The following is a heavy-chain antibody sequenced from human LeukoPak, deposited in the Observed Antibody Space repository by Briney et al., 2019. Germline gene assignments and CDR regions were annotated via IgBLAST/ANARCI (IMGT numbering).Heavy chain of an antibody. V-gene: IGHV3-21*01. Sequence: PGGSLRLSCAASGFTFSSYSMNWVRQAPGKGLEWVSSISSSSSYIYYADSVKGRFTISRDNAKNSLYLQMNSLRAEDTAVYYCARDRVTSGSYFANDENWFDPWGQGTLVTVSS. CDR2: ISSSSSYI. CDR3: ARDRVTSGSYFANDENWFDP. J-gene: IGHJ5*02. D-gene: IGHD3-10*01. CDR1: GFTFSSYS.